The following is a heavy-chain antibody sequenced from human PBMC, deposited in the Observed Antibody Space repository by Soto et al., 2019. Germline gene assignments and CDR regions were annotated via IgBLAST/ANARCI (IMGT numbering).Heavy chain of an antibody. Sequence: EMQLVESGGGLVQPGGSLKLSCAASGFTFNGFAMHWVRQAPGKGLEWAGRIRSQVYSHATVYAASVTGRFTISRDDSKNTAYLQMNSLKIEDTAVYYCTRPDNSGYGGYEGFWGQGTLVTVSS. CDR3: TRPDNSGYGGYEGF. CDR1: GFTFNGFA. J-gene: IGHJ4*02. CDR2: IRSQVYSHAT. D-gene: IGHD5-12*01. V-gene: IGHV3-73*02.